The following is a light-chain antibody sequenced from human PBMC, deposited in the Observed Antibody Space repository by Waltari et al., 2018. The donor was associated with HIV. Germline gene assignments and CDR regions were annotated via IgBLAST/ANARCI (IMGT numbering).Light chain of an antibody. CDR3: QQYYTSPKT. CDR2: WAS. CDR1: QSVFYGSNNRNH. J-gene: IGKJ1*01. Sequence: DIVMTQSPDYLAVSLGERATIDCKSSQSVFYGSNNRNHLAWYQQKAGQPPKLLIAWASTRESGVPDRFSGSGSGTDFTLTISSLQAEDVAVYYCQQYYTSPKTFGQGTKVEIK. V-gene: IGKV4-1*01.